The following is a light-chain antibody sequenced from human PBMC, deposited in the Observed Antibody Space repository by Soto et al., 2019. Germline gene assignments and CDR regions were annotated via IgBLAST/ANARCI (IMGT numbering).Light chain of an antibody. CDR1: QSVSRNS. Sequence: EIVLTQSPDILSLSPGERATLSCRASQSVSRNSLAWYQQRPGQAPRLLMYGTSNRATGIPDRFSGSGSGTDCTLTITRLQREDFAVYFCQQYGRPPLTVGGGTKVEIK. V-gene: IGKV3-20*01. CDR2: GTS. J-gene: IGKJ4*01. CDR3: QQYGRPPLT.